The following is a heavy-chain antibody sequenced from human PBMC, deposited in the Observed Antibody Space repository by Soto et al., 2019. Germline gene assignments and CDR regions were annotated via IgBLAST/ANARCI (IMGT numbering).Heavy chain of an antibody. CDR2: LSYDGSNK. D-gene: IGHD6-13*01. J-gene: IGHJ4*02. CDR1: GFTFSRYA. CDR3: ARASGIFGAAAGRGFDY. V-gene: IGHV3-30-3*01. Sequence: ESGGGVVQPGRSLRLSCAASGFTFSRYAMHWVRQAPGKGLEWVAVLSYDGSNKYYADSVKGRFTISRDNSKNTLYLQMNSLRAEDTAVYYCARASGIFGAAAGRGFDYWGQGTLVTVSS.